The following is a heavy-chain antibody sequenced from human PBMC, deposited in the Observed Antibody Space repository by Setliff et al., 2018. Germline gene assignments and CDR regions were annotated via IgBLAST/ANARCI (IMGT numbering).Heavy chain of an antibody. D-gene: IGHD2-21*01. CDR1: GFMFSQSW. Sequence: GESLTISCEAPGFMFSQSWMRWVRQPPGKEVVWVSSINADGTITNYADSVKGRFTISRDNAKNTVYLEMNSLRGEDAAVYYCARGGRGLIYNWGQGTQVTVSS. CDR2: INADGTIT. V-gene: IGHV3-74*01. J-gene: IGHJ4*02. CDR3: ARGGRGLIYN.